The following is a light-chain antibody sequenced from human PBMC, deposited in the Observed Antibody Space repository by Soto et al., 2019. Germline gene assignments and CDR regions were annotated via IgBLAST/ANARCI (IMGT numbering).Light chain of an antibody. V-gene: IGLV2-14*03. CDR3: CSYADGSIYF. CDR1: SRDVGAYDY. J-gene: IGLJ1*01. Sequence: QSVLTQPASVSGSPGQSITISCTGTSRDVGAYDYVSWYLQYPDKAPQLLIYYVDHRPSGVSSRFSGSKFGNTASLTISGLQAEDEGDYYCCSYADGSIYFFGTGTKVTVL. CDR2: YVD.